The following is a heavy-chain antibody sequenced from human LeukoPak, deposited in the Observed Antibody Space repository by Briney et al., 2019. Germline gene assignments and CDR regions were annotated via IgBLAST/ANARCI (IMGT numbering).Heavy chain of an antibody. D-gene: IGHD2-2*01. CDR2: INSRSSYI. Sequence: GGSLRLSCAASGFTFRNYSMQWVRQAPGKGLEWVSSINSRSSYIHYADSVKGRFTISRDNAKNSLFLQMNSLRAEDTAVYYCARDKYSSSWFADYWGQGTPVTVSP. J-gene: IGHJ4*02. CDR3: ARDKYSSSWFADY. V-gene: IGHV3-21*01. CDR1: GFTFRNYS.